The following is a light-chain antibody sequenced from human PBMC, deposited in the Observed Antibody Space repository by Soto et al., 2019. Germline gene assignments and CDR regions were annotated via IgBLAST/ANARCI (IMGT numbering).Light chain of an antibody. CDR3: QQLNTYPIT. V-gene: IGKV1-9*01. CDR1: QGINSF. CDR2: SAS. Sequence: DIQMTQSPSSLPASVGDRVTITCRASQGINSFLSWYQKRPGKAPYLLFYSASTLQSGVPSRFSGSGAGTEFTLTISSLQPEDFATYYCQQLNTYPITFGQGTKVVIK. J-gene: IGKJ1*01.